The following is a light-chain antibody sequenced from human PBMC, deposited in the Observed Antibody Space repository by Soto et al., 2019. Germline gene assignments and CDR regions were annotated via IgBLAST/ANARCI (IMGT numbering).Light chain of an antibody. CDR2: EVS. CDR3: NSYTTLSNRV. V-gene: IGLV2-8*01. Sequence: SALTQPPSASGSPGQSVTISCTGTSSDVGGYDYVSWYQQHPGKAPKLMIYEVSKRPSGVPDRFSGSKSGNTASLTASGLQAEDEANYYCNSYTTLSNRVFGTGTKVTVL. CDR1: SSDVGGYDY. J-gene: IGLJ1*01.